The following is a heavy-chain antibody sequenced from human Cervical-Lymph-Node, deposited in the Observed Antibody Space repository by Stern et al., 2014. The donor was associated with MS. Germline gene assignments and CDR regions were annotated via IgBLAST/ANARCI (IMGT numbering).Heavy chain of an antibody. D-gene: IGHD2/OR15-2a*01. J-gene: IGHJ4*02. CDR2: IRQDGREE. Sequence: EVQLVESGGRLVQPGGSLRLSCVASGLSFGTSWMSWVRQAPGRGLEWVANIRQDGREEFYVDSVKGRFTIYRDNAKNSLYLQMNSLTVADTAVYYCARDRRAFLDYWGQGTHVAVSS. V-gene: IGHV3-7*01. CDR3: ARDRRAFLDY. CDR1: GLSFGTSW.